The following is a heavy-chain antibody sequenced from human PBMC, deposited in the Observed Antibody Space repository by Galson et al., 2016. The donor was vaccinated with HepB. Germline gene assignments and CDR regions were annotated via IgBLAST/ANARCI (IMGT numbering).Heavy chain of an antibody. Sequence: SVKVSCKASGYTFSFYYMHWVRQAPGQGLEWMGIINPTGGNFTSYAQKFQGRVTMTRDTSTSTVYMELGSLRPEDTAVYYCARGAGSGYDLGDYWGQGTLVTVSS. V-gene: IGHV1-46*01. CDR2: INPTGGNFT. CDR1: GYTFSFYY. CDR3: ARGAGSGYDLGDY. J-gene: IGHJ4*02. D-gene: IGHD5-12*01.